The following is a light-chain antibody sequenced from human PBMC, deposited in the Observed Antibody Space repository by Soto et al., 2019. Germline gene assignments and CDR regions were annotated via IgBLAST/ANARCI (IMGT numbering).Light chain of an antibody. V-gene: IGKV1-5*01. CDR1: QSVNSW. CDR2: NVS. Sequence: DIQMTQSPSTLSAYVGDRVTITCRASQSVNSWLAWYQQKPGRAPKLLIYNVSNLDSGVPSRFSGSGSGTEFTLTISSLQPDDFATYYCQQFSSYSRTFGQGTKVEMK. CDR3: QQFSSYSRT. J-gene: IGKJ1*01.